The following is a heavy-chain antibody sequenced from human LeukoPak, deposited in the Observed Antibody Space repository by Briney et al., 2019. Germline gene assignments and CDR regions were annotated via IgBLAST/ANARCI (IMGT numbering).Heavy chain of an antibody. D-gene: IGHD3-22*01. J-gene: IGHJ4*02. Sequence: ASVKVSCKASGYTFTSYGISWVRQAPGQGLEWTGWISAYNGNTNYAQKLQGRVTMTTDTSTSTAYMELRSLRSDDTAVYYCARDLGPVTYYYDSSGYYGDWGQGTLVTVSS. CDR2: ISAYNGNT. V-gene: IGHV1-18*01. CDR3: ARDLGPVTYYYDSSGYYGD. CDR1: GYTFTSYG.